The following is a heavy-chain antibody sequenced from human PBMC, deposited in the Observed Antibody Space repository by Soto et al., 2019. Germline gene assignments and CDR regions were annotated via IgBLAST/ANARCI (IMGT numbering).Heavy chain of an antibody. Sequence: GGSGRPSCQASAFTLVNYGMQWVRPAPGEGMEWVAVNTYDGSNKYNADSVKGLFTISRDNSKNTQSLHLNTLKPEDTAVYHCAKDRVGGTFYNPLGFWGQGTLVTVSS. CDR3: AKDRVGGTFYNPLGF. V-gene: IGHV3-30*18. D-gene: IGHD1-7*01. CDR1: AFTLVNYG. CDR2: NTYDGSNK. J-gene: IGHJ4*02.